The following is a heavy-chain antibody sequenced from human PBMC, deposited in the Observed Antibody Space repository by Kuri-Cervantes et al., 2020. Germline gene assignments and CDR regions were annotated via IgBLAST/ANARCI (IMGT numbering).Heavy chain of an antibody. D-gene: IGHD5-24*01. CDR2: IYYSGST. V-gene: IGHV4-39*01. Sequence: SETLSLTCTVSGGSISSSSYYWGWIRQPPGKGLEWIGSIYYSGSTYYNPSLKSRVTISVDTSKNQFSLKLSSVTAADTAVYYCATTQDGYNLGHFDYWGQGTPVTVSS. CDR3: ATTQDGYNLGHFDY. CDR1: GGSISSSSYY. J-gene: IGHJ4*02.